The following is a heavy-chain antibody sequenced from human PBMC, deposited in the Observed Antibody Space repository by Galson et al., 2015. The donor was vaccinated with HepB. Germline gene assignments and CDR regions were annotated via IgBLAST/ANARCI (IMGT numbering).Heavy chain of an antibody. CDR3: ARVVLYDFWSGYSYAFDI. CDR2: ISSSSSYT. D-gene: IGHD3-3*01. CDR1: GFTFSDYY. J-gene: IGHJ3*02. Sequence: SLRLSCAASGFTFSDYYMSWIRQAPGKGLEWVSYISSSSSYTNYADSVKGRFTISRDNAKDSLYLQMNSLRAEDTAVYYCARVVLYDFWSGYSYAFDIWGQGTMVTVSS. V-gene: IGHV3-11*06.